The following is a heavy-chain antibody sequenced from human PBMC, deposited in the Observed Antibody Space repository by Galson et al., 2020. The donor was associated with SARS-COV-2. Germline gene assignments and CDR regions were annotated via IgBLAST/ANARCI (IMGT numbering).Heavy chain of an antibody. CDR2: ISSSGSTI. D-gene: IGHD4-4*01. CDR3: ARDLQTYSNYLSYYYYGMDV. Sequence: TGGSLRLSCAASGFTFSSYEMNWVRQAPGKGLEWVSYISSSGSTIYYADSVKGRFTISRDNAKNSLYLQMNSLRAEDTAVYYCARDLQTYSNYLSYYYYGMDVWGQGTTVTVSS. J-gene: IGHJ6*02. V-gene: IGHV3-48*03. CDR1: GFTFSSYE.